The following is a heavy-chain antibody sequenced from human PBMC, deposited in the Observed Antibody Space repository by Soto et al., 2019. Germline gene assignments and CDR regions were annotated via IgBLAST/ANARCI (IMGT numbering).Heavy chain of an antibody. J-gene: IGHJ6*02. V-gene: IGHV1-24*01. CDR1: GYTLTELS. CDR2: FDPEDGET. CDR3: ATAKQQLVFSGMDV. Sequence: ASVKVSCKVSGYTLTELSMHWVRQAPGKGLEWMGGFDPEDGETIYAQKFQGRVTMTEDTSTDTAYMELSSLRSEDTAVYYCATAKQQLVFSGMDVWGQGTTVTVSS. D-gene: IGHD6-13*01.